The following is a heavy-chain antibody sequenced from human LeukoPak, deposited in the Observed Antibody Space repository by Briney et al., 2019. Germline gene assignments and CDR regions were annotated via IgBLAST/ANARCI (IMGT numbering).Heavy chain of an antibody. V-gene: IGHV4-39*07. CDR1: GGSISSSSYY. CDR3: ARGSKLLPFDY. J-gene: IGHJ4*02. Sequence: PSETLSLTCTVSGGSISSSSYYWGWIRQPPGKGLEWIGSIYYSGSTYYNPSLKSRVTISVDTSKNQFSLKLSSVTAADTAVYYCARGSKLLPFDYWGQGTLVTVSS. CDR2: IYYSGST. D-gene: IGHD1-26*01.